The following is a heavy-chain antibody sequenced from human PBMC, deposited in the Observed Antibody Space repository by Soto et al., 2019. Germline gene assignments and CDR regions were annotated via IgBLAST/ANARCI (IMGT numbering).Heavy chain of an antibody. Sequence: GGSLRLSCAASGFTFSSYEMNWVRQAPGKGLEWVSYISSSGSTIYYADSVKGRFTISRDNAKNSLYLQMNSLRAEDTAVYYRAREGHITIFGVVITTRNFDYWGQGTLVTAPQ. CDR3: AREGHITIFGVVITTRNFDY. V-gene: IGHV3-48*03. D-gene: IGHD3-3*01. J-gene: IGHJ4*02. CDR2: ISSSGSTI. CDR1: GFTFSSYE.